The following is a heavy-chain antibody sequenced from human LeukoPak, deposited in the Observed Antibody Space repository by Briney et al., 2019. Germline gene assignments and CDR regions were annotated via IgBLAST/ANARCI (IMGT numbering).Heavy chain of an antibody. J-gene: IGHJ5*02. V-gene: IGHV4-34*01. Sequence: KPSETLSLTCAVYGGSFSGYYWGWIRQPPGKGLEWVGTFYHSGSAYYHPSLKSRVTISVDTSKNQFSLKLRSVTAADTAVYYCARSKGRASWFDPWGQGTLVTVSS. CDR3: ARSKGRASWFDP. CDR2: FYHSGSA. CDR1: GGSFSGYY. D-gene: IGHD3-16*01.